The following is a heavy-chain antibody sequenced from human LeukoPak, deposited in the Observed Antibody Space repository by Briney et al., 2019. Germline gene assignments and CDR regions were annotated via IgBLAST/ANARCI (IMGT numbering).Heavy chain of an antibody. J-gene: IGHJ6*02. Sequence: GGSLRRSCAASGFTFSSYWMSWVRQAPGKGLEWVANIKQDGSEKYYVDSVKGRFTISRDNAKNSLYLQMNSLRAEDTAVYYCARVQIVATISYYYYGMDVWGQGTTVTVSS. D-gene: IGHD5-12*01. CDR3: ARVQIVATISYYYYGMDV. V-gene: IGHV3-7*01. CDR2: IKQDGSEK. CDR1: GFTFSSYW.